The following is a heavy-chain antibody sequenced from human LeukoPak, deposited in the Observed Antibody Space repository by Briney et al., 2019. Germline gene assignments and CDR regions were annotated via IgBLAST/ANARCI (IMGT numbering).Heavy chain of an antibody. CDR1: GGTFSSYA. CDR3: ASEANSGYYSGTWFDP. Sequence: SVKVSCKASGGTFSSYAISWLRQAPGQGLEWMGRIIPILGIANYAQKFQGRVTITADKSTSTAYMELSSLRSEDTAVYYCASEANSGYYSGTWFDPWGQGTLVTVSS. J-gene: IGHJ5*02. D-gene: IGHD3-22*01. V-gene: IGHV1-69*04. CDR2: IIPILGIA.